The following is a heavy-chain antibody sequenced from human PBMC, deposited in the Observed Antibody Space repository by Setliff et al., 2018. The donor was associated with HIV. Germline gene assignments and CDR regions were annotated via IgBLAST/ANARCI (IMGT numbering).Heavy chain of an antibody. D-gene: IGHD5-18*01. CDR1: GGSISSYY. Sequence: SETLSLTCTVSGGSISSYYWSWIRQPPGKGLEWIGYIYTSGSTYYNPSLQSRVTISVDTSKNQFSLKLSSVTAADTAVYYCARLVPPYYTVMARDYWGQGTLVTVSS. CDR2: IYTSGST. V-gene: IGHV4-4*08. J-gene: IGHJ4*02. CDR3: ARLVPPYYTVMARDY.